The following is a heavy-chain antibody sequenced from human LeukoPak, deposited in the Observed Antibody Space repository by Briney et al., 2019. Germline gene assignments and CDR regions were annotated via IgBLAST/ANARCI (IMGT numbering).Heavy chain of an antibody. Sequence: GGSLRLSCAASAFTFSSYAMSWVRQAPGKGLEWVSAISGSGGRTYYADSVKGRFTISRDNSKNTLYLQMNSLRAEDTAVYYCAKDTDISPLFTSSSSWYGGAFDIWGQGTMVTVSS. CDR1: AFTFSSYA. CDR2: ISGSGGRT. J-gene: IGHJ3*02. D-gene: IGHD6-13*01. V-gene: IGHV3-23*01. CDR3: AKDTDISPLFTSSSSWYGGAFDI.